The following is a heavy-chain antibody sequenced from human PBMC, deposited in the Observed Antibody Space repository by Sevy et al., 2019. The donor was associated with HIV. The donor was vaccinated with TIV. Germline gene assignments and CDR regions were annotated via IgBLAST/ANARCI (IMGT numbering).Heavy chain of an antibody. Sequence: ASVKVSCKASGYTFTSYGISWVRQAPGQGLEWMGWISAYNGNTNYPQKLQGRVTMTTDTSTSTAYMELRSLRSDDTAVYYCARDLGGYSGNSMDYWGQGTLVTVSS. CDR2: ISAYNGNT. D-gene: IGHD1-26*01. V-gene: IGHV1-18*01. J-gene: IGHJ4*02. CDR1: GYTFTSYG. CDR3: ARDLGGYSGNSMDY.